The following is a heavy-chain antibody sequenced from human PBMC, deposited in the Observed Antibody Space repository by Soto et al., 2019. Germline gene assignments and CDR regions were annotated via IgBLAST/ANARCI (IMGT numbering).Heavy chain of an antibody. CDR2: NSWNSGSI. CDR3: AKDIGIPAASYYYYGMDV. D-gene: IGHD2-2*01. J-gene: IGHJ6*02. Sequence: EVQLVESGGGLVQPGRSLRLSCAASEFTFDDYAMHWVRQAPGKGLEWDSGNSWNSGSIGYADSVKGGFTISRDNTKNSLYLQMNSLRAEDTALYYCAKDIGIPAASYYYYGMDVWGQGTTVTVSS. CDR1: EFTFDDYA. V-gene: IGHV3-9*01.